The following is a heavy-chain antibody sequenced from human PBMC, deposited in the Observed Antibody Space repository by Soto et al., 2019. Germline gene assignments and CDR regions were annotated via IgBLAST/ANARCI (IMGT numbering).Heavy chain of an antibody. V-gene: IGHV4-39*01. Sequence: TSETLSLTCTVSGGSLSSSSYYWGWIRQPPGKGLEWIGSIYYSGSTYYNPSLKSRVTISVDTSKNQFSLKLSSVTAADTAVYYCAGQDIVVVVAAILYFDYWGQGTLVTVSS. J-gene: IGHJ4*02. CDR2: IYYSGST. CDR3: AGQDIVVVVAAILYFDY. D-gene: IGHD2-15*01. CDR1: GGSLSSSSYY.